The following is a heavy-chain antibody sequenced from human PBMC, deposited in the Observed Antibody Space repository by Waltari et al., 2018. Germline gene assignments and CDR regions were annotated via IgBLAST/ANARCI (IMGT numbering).Heavy chain of an antibody. Sequence: QVQLQESGPGLVKPSETLSLTCAVSGYSISSGYYWGWIRQPPGKGLEWIGSIYHSGSTDYNPSRKSRVTISVDTSKNQFSLKLSSVTAADTAVYYCATTTVKRLVPAGDYMDVWGKGTTVTVSS. CDR1: GYSISSGYY. J-gene: IGHJ6*03. CDR3: ATTTVKRLVPAGDYMDV. V-gene: IGHV4-38-2*01. CDR2: IYHSGST. D-gene: IGHD4-4*01.